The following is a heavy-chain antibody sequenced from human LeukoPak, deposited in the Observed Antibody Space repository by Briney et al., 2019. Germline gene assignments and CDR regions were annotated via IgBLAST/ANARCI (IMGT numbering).Heavy chain of an antibody. CDR3: ARGLSSWYYFDY. D-gene: IGHD6-13*01. CDR1: GCSISSCGYS. Sequence: SETLPLTCAVSGCSISSCGYSWSWLRQPPGKGLEWIGYIYHSGSTYYNPSLKSRVTISVDRSKNQFSLKLSSVTAADTAVYYCARGLSSWYYFDYWGQGTLVTVSS. V-gene: IGHV4-30-2*01. CDR2: IYHSGST. J-gene: IGHJ4*02.